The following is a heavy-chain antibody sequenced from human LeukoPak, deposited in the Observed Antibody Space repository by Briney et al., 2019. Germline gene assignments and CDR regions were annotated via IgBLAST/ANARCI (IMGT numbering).Heavy chain of an antibody. CDR3: AKTRRDYYPFDY. V-gene: IGHV3-23*01. D-gene: IGHD3-22*01. CDR1: GFTFSTYA. CDR2: ISGSGGTT. J-gene: IGHJ4*02. Sequence: PGGSLRLSCAASGFTFSTYAMTWVRQAPGQGLEWVSGISGSGGTTYYSDSVKGRFTISRDNSKNTLYVQMNSLRAEDTAVYYCAKTRRDYYPFDYWGQGALVTVSS.